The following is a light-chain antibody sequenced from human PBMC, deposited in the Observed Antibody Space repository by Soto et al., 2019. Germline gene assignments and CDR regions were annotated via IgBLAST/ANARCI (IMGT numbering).Light chain of an antibody. V-gene: IGKV1-9*01. Sequence: DIQMTQSPSTLSASVGDRVSITLRASQDIGSYLAWYQQKSGKAPKLLIHTASTLQTGVPFRFSGSGSGTEFTLTISSLQPGDFATYYCQHLHSYPLSFGGGTKVDIK. CDR3: QHLHSYPLS. CDR2: TAS. CDR1: QDIGSY. J-gene: IGKJ4*01.